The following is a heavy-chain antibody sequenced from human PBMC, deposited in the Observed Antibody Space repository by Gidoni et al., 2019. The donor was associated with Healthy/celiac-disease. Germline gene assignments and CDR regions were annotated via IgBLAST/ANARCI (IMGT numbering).Heavy chain of an antibody. CDR1: GFTFADYA. V-gene: IGHV3-9*01. J-gene: IGHJ4*02. CDR3: AKDVLPDTAMGGFDY. D-gene: IGHD5-18*01. CDR2: ISWNSGSI. Sequence: EVQLVESGGGLVQPGRSLRLSCAASGFTFADYAMNWVRQAPGEGLEWVSVISWNSGSIGYADAVKGRFNISRDNAKNPLYLTMNRLRAEDTALYYCAKDVLPDTAMGGFDYWGQGTLVTVSS.